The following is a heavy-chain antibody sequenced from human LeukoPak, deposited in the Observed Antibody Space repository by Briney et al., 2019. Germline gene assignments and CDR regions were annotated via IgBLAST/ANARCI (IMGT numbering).Heavy chain of an antibody. CDR3: ARDGPNWGSEFDY. CDR2: ISYDGNNN. Sequence: GGSLRLSCAASGFTFSSYTMHWVRQAPGKGLEWVAVISYDGNNNYYADSVKGRFTISRDNAKNSLYLQMNSLRDVDTAVYYCARDGPNWGSEFDYWGQGTLVTVSS. CDR1: GFTFSSYT. V-gene: IGHV3-30-3*01. D-gene: IGHD7-27*01. J-gene: IGHJ4*02.